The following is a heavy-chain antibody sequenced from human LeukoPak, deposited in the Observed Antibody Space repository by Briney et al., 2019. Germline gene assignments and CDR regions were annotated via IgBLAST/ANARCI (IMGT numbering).Heavy chain of an antibody. CDR1: GGAISSGGYY. V-gene: IGHV4-31*03. D-gene: IGHD4-23*01. CDR3: ARFYGGNSGMLPRATFDI. J-gene: IGHJ3*02. CDR2: IYYSGST. Sequence: KPSETLCLTCTVPGGAISSGGYYWSWICQHPGKGLEWIGYIYYSGSTYYNPSLRSRVTISVDMSKNQFSLKLNSVTAADTAVYYCARFYGGNSGMLPRATFDIWGQGTMVTVSS.